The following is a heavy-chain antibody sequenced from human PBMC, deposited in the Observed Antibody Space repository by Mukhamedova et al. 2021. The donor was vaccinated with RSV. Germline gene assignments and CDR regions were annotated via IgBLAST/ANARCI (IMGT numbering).Heavy chain of an antibody. Sequence: PGKGLEWIGSIYYSGSTYYNPSLKSRVTISVDTSKNQFSLKLSSVTAADTAVYYCARATIYCSGGSCYYRKYYFDYLGQGTLVTVS. V-gene: IGHV4-39*01. D-gene: IGHD2-15*01. J-gene: IGHJ4*02. CDR2: IYYSGST. CDR3: ARATIYCSGGSCYYRKYYFDY.